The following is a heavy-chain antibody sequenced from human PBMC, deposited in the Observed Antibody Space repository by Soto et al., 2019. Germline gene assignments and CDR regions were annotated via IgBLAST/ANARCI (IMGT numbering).Heavy chain of an antibody. CDR2: ISGYNGNT. J-gene: IGHJ6*02. Sequence: QVQLVQSGAEVKKPGASVTVSCKASGYTFTNYGFSWVRQAPGQGLEWMGWISGYNGNTKYAEKYQNRVTMTTDTSTSTAHMELRRLRSDDTAVYYCAREGQAPYYYYGMDVWGQGTAVTVSS. CDR1: GYTFTNYG. CDR3: AREGQAPYYYYGMDV. V-gene: IGHV1-18*01.